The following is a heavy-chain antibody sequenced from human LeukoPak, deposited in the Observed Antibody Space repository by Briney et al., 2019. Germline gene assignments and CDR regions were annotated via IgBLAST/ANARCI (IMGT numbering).Heavy chain of an antibody. Sequence: GGSLRLSCAASGFSFTNAWMSWVRQAPGKGLEWVGRIKSKTTGGTAAFAAPVKCRFTISRDDSKNTLYLQMNSLKIEDTAVYYCTTCTGGSCYSDYWGQGTLVTVSS. CDR2: IKSKTTGGTA. J-gene: IGHJ4*02. CDR3: TTCTGGSCYSDY. D-gene: IGHD2-15*01. V-gene: IGHV3-15*01. CDR1: GFSFTNAW.